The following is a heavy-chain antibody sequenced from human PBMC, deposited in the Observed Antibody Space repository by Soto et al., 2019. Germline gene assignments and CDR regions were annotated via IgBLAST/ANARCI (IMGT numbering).Heavy chain of an antibody. V-gene: IGHV3-74*01. CDR3: AREGNWNIDY. Sequence: EVQLVESGGGLVQPGGSLRLSCAASGFTFSGYRMHWVRQTSGRGLVWVSRINNSGSGTGYADSVKGRFTISRDNAKNTVYLEMDSLRAEDTAVYYCAREGNWNIDYWGQGTLVTVSS. CDR2: INNSGSGT. CDR1: GFTFSGYR. D-gene: IGHD1-1*01. J-gene: IGHJ4*02.